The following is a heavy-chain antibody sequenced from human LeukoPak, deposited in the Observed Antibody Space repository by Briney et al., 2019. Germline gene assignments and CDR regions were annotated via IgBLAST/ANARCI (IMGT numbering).Heavy chain of an antibody. CDR2: INHSGST. J-gene: IGHJ3*01. V-gene: IGHV4-34*01. CDR1: GGSLSDYY. CDR3: ASIHQLRGTDVFAL. D-gene: IGHD1-1*01. Sequence: SETLSLTCAVYGGSLSDYYWSWSRQTPGKGLEWIGEINHSGSTSYNPALKSRVTISVDTSKNQFSLKLSSVTAADTSVYYCASIHQLRGTDVFALWGQGTMVTVSS.